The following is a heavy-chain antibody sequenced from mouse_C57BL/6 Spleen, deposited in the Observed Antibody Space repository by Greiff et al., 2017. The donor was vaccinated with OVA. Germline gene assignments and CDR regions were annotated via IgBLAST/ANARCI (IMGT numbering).Heavy chain of an antibody. CDR3: ARLRDYDGYYRWYFDV. D-gene: IGHD2-3*01. J-gene: IGHJ1*03. CDR1: GFTFSDYY. Sequence: EVQVVESGGGLVQPGGSLKLSCAASGFTFSDYYMYWVRQTPEQRLEWVAYISNGGGSTYYPDTVKGRFTISRDNAKNTLYLQMSRLKSEDTAMYYCARLRDYDGYYRWYFDVWGKGTTVTVSS. CDR2: ISNGGGST. V-gene: IGHV5-12*01.